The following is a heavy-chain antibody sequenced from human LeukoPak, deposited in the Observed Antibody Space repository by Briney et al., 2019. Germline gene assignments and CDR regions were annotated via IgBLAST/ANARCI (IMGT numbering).Heavy chain of an antibody. V-gene: IGHV3-43D*03. CDR3: AKDRVYAGSEGFDI. CDR2: ISWDGGST. J-gene: IGHJ3*02. Sequence: EGSLRLSCAASGFTFDDYAMHWVRQAPGKGLEWVSLISWDGGSTYYADSVKGRFTISRDNSKNSLYLQMNSLRAEDTALYYCAKDRVYAGSEGFDIWGQGTMVTVSS. CDR1: GFTFDDYA. D-gene: IGHD6-13*01.